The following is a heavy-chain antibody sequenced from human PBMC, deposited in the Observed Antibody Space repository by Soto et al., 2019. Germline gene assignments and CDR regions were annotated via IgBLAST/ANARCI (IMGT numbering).Heavy chain of an antibody. CDR1: GFTFSTYW. CDR2: INSDGSTT. CDR3: ARVAY. Sequence: GGSLRLSCAATGFTFSTYWVHWVRQAPGKGLVWVSRINSDGSTTNYADSVKGRFTISRDNAKNSLFLQMNTLRPEDSAIYYCARVAYWGPGTQVTVSS. J-gene: IGHJ4*02. V-gene: IGHV3-74*01.